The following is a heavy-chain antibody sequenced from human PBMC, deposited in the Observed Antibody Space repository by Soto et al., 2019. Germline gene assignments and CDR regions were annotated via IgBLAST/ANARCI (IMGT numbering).Heavy chain of an antibody. CDR2: ISYDGSNK. CDR3: AKGASGSGSYYLIGDY. J-gene: IGHJ4*02. V-gene: IGHV3-30*18. CDR1: GLTFSSYG. D-gene: IGHD3-10*01. Sequence: QVQLVESGGGVVQPGRSLRLSCAASGLTFSSYGMHWVRQAPGKGLEWVAVISYDGSNKYYADSVKGRFTISRDNSKNTLYLQMNSLRAEDTAVYYCAKGASGSGSYYLIGDYWGQGTLVTVSS.